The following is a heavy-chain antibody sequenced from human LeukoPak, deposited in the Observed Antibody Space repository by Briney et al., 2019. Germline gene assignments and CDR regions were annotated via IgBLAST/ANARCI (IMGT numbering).Heavy chain of an antibody. D-gene: IGHD4-17*01. J-gene: IGHJ6*02. CDR3: ARVYGDYVGYYYGMDV. CDR2: IYYSGST. V-gene: IGHV4-59*01. Sequence: SETLSLICTVSGGSISSYYWSWIRQPPGKGLEWIGYIYYSGSTNCNPSLKSRVTISVDTSKNQFSLKLSSVIAADTAVYYCARVYGDYVGYYYGMDVWGQGTTVTVSS. CDR1: GGSISSYY.